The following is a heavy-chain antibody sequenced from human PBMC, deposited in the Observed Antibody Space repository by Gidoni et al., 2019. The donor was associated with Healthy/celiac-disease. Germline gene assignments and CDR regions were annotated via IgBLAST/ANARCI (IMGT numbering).Heavy chain of an antibody. CDR1: GGTFSSYA. CDR3: ARALSKELRNILEYYYMDV. CDR2: IIPIFGTA. J-gene: IGHJ6*03. V-gene: IGHV1-69*01. D-gene: IGHD2-15*01. Sequence: QVQLVQSGAEVKKPGSSVKVSCKASGGTFSSYAISWVRQAPGQGLEWMGGIIPIFGTANYAQKFQGRVTITADESTSTAYMELSSLRSEDTAVYYCARALSKELRNILEYYYMDVWGKGTTVTVSS.